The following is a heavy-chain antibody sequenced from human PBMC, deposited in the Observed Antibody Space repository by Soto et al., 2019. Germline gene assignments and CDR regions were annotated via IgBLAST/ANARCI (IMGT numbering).Heavy chain of an antibody. Sequence: SETLSLTCTVSGGSISSYYWRWIRQPPGKGLEWIGYIYDSGSTNYNPSLKSRVTISVDTSKNQFSLKLTSVTAADTAVYYCAAPPRYWGQGTRVTVS. CDR3: AAPPRY. D-gene: IGHD6-6*01. CDR1: GGSISSYY. J-gene: IGHJ4*02. CDR2: IYDSGST. V-gene: IGHV4-59*01.